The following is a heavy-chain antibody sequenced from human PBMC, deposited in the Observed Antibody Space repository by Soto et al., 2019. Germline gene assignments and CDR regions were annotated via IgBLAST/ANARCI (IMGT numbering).Heavy chain of an antibody. CDR1: GGTFSSYA. J-gene: IGHJ6*02. D-gene: IGHD2-15*01. Sequence: SVKVSCKASGGTFSSYAISWVRQAPGQGLEWMGGIIPIFGTANYAQKFQGRVTITADESTSTAYMELSSLRSEDTAVYYCARDYLDCSGGSCYSFLGMDVWGQGTTVTVSS. CDR2: IIPIFGTA. CDR3: ARDYLDCSGGSCYSFLGMDV. V-gene: IGHV1-69*13.